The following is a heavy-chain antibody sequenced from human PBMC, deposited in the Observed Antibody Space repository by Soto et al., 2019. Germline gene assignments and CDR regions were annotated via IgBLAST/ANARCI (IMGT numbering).Heavy chain of an antibody. J-gene: IGHJ4*03. CDR1: GFTFSKNW. CDR2: MKSDGSTT. CDR3: ARDFWGVFDP. Sequence: PRLSGAASGFTFSKNWIHWLRQTREKGLLWVSRMKSDGSTTTYADSVKVRFAIYRDNSKSTLDLQMNSLRAEATAVYYRARDFWGVFDPWGQGTLVT. D-gene: IGHD3-16*01. V-gene: IGHV3-74*01.